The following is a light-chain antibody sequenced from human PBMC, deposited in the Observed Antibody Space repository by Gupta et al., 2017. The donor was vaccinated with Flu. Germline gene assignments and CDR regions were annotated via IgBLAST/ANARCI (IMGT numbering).Light chain of an antibody. J-gene: IGKJ2*02. CDR3: QHYDNSACT. Sequence: VLPKSPGTLSLSPGESATLSCRASQSVTTNYLAWHQQKPGQAPRLLMYGVSSRETGIPDRFSGSGSGTDFTLTISRLQPEDFAVYYCQHYDNSACTFGQGTKVEIK. V-gene: IGKV3-20*01. CDR2: GVS. CDR1: QSVTTNY.